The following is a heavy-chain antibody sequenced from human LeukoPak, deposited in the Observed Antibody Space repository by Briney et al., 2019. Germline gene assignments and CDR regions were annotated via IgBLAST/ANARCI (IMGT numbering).Heavy chain of an antibody. CDR3: AKDRSCTNDICHGDFDY. Sequence: PGGSLRLSCAASGFTFSSYAVSWVRQAPGKGLEWVSSINGSGGSTYSADSVKGRFTISRDNSKNTLYLQMNSLRAEDTALYYCAKDRSCTNDICHGDFDYWGQGTLVTVSS. D-gene: IGHD2-8*01. V-gene: IGHV3-23*01. CDR2: INGSGGST. CDR1: GFTFSSYA. J-gene: IGHJ4*02.